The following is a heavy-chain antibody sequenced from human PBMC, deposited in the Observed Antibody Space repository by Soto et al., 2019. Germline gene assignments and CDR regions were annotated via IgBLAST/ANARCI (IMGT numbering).Heavy chain of an antibody. V-gene: IGHV3-23*01. Sequence: EVQLLESGGALVQPGGSLRLSCAASGFTFSSYAMRWVRQAPVKGLEWVSAISGSGGSTYYADSVKGRFTISRDNSKNTLYLRMNSLRAEDTAVYYCARRGSGSYYDYWGQGTLVTVSS. D-gene: IGHD1-26*01. J-gene: IGHJ4*02. CDR2: ISGSGGST. CDR3: ARRGSGSYYDY. CDR1: GFTFSSYA.